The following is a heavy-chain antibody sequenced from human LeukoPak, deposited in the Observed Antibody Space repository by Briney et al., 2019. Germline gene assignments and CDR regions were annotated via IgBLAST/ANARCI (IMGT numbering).Heavy chain of an antibody. CDR1: GYTFTGYY. V-gene: IGHV1-2*06. J-gene: IGHJ4*02. Sequence: GASVKVSCKASGYTFTGYYMHWVRQAPGQGLEWMGRINPNSGGTNYAQKFQGRVTMTRDTSISTAYMELSRLRSDDTAVYYCARGILNWNDFGGGYGNHDYWGQGTLVTVSS. D-gene: IGHD1-1*01. CDR3: ARGILNWNDFGGGYGNHDY. CDR2: INPNSGGT.